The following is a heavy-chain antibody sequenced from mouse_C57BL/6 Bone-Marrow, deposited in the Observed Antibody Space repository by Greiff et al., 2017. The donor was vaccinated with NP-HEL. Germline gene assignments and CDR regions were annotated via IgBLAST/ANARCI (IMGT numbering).Heavy chain of an antibody. V-gene: IGHV1-81*01. CDR1: GYTFTSYG. D-gene: IGHD2-3*01. Sequence: LVESGAELARPGASVKLSCKASGYTFTSYGISWVKQRTGQGLEWIGEIYPRSGNTYYNEKFKGKATLTADKSSSTAYMELRSLTSEDSAVYFCARTYDGYWYYFDYWGQGTTLTVSA. J-gene: IGHJ2*01. CDR2: IYPRSGNT. CDR3: ARTYDGYWYYFDY.